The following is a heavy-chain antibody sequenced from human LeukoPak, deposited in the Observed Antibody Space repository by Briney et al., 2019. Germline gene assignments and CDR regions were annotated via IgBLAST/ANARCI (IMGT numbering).Heavy chain of an antibody. J-gene: IGHJ4*02. CDR1: GYTFTDYY. V-gene: IGHV1-69-2*01. Sequence: GASVKVSCKASGYTFTDYYIHWVQQAPGKGLESMGRFDPEEGETGYAERFQGRLTLTADATTDTAYMELRSLTSDDTAVYFCTTRPRVGVAYWGQGTLVTVSS. CDR2: FDPEEGET. D-gene: IGHD2-21*01. CDR3: TTRPRVGVAY.